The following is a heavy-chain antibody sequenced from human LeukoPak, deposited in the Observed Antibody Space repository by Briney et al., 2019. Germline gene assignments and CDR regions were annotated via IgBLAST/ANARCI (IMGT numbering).Heavy chain of an antibody. Sequence: GASVKVSCKASGYTFTSYGISWVRQAPGQGLEWMGWISAYNGNTNYAQKLQGRVTMTTDTSTSTAYMELRSLRSDDTAVYYCARDTPRVVVPAATYYYYYMDVWGKGTTVTVSS. D-gene: IGHD2-2*01. CDR1: GYTFTSYG. CDR3: ARDTPRVVVPAATYYYYYMDV. CDR2: ISAYNGNT. V-gene: IGHV1-18*01. J-gene: IGHJ6*03.